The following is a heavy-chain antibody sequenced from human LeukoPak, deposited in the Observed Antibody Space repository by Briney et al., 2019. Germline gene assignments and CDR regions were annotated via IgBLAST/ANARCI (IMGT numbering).Heavy chain of an antibody. CDR1: GFTFSSYW. J-gene: IGHJ3*02. CDR2: IKQDGSEK. V-gene: IGHV3-7*01. D-gene: IGHD3-3*01. Sequence: GGSLRLSCAASGFTFSSYWMSWVRQAPGKGLEWVANIKQDGSEKYYVDSVKGRFTISRDNAKNSLYLQMNSLRAEDTAVYYCARAILDYDFWTHAFDIWGQGTMVTVSS. CDR3: ARAILDYDFWTHAFDI.